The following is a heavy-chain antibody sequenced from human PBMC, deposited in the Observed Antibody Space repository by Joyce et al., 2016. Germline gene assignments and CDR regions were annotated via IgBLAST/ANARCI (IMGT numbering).Heavy chain of an antibody. CDR3: ARDGRSSGGDY. V-gene: IGHV3-48*01. CDR1: GFTFSKYG. D-gene: IGHD6-19*01. CDR2: ISSSSTIK. J-gene: IGHJ4*02. Sequence: EVQLVESGGGLVQPGGSLRFSCAASGFTFSKYGINWVRQAPGKGLEWVSYISSSSTIKQYADSVKGRFTISRDSAKNSLYLQMNSLRVEDTAVYYCARDGRSSGGDYRGQGTLVTVSS.